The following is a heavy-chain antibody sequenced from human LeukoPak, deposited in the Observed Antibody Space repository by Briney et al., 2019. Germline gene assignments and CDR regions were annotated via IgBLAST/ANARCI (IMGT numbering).Heavy chain of an antibody. CDR3: ARDRCRYRGSNGDGYAFDM. D-gene: IGHD5-12*01. Sequence: PGGALRLSCAASGFSHSSNYMSWVRQARGKGLEGVAIIYTDGRTLHAESVKGRFTMSRDNCKNTLHLVFNSLKAEDTGRYFCARDRCRYRGSNGDGYAFDMGGQGTKVTVSS. V-gene: IGHV3-53*01. CDR2: IYTDGRT. CDR1: GFSHSSNY. J-gene: IGHJ3*02.